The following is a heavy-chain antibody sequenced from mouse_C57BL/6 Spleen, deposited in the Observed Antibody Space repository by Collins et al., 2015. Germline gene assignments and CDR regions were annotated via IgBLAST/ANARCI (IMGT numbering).Heavy chain of an antibody. D-gene: IGHD2-10*01. CDR3: ALLSDFDY. CDR2: IDPSDSYT. J-gene: IGHJ2*01. V-gene: IGHV1-69*01. CDR1: GYTFTSYW. Sequence: QVQLQQPGAELVMPGASVKLSCKASGYTFTSYWMHWVKQRPGQGLEWIGEIDPSDSYTNYNQKFKGKSTLTVDKSSSTAYMQLSSLTSEDSAVYYCALLSDFDYWGQGTTLTVSS.